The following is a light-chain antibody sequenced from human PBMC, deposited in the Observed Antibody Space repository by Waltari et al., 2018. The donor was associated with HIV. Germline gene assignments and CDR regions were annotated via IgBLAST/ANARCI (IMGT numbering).Light chain of an antibody. CDR2: GAS. CDR3: QQYGSSPRT. CDR1: QSVSSSY. Sequence: EIVLTQSPGTLSLSPGERATLSCRASQSVSSSYLAWYQQKPGQAPRLLIYGASSRATGIPDRFRGSGSGTDFTLTISRLEPEDFVVYYCQQYGSSPRTFGQGTKVEIK. J-gene: IGKJ1*01. V-gene: IGKV3-20*01.